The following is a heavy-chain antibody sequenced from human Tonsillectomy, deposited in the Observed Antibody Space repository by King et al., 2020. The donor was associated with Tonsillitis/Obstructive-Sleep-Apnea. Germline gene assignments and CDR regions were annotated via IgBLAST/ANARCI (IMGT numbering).Heavy chain of an antibody. J-gene: IGHJ4*02. CDR3: ATDATNYDILTGLNFDY. Sequence: VQLVESGGGVVQPGRSLRLSCAASGFTFSDYAIHWVRQSPGNGLEWVPVISYDGCNKFYADSVNCQFSNSRANSKTTLYLQMNSLRAEDTAVYYCATDATNYDILTGLNFDYWGQGTLVTVSS. CDR2: ISYDGCNK. CDR1: GFTFSDYA. D-gene: IGHD3-9*01. V-gene: IGHV3-30*01.